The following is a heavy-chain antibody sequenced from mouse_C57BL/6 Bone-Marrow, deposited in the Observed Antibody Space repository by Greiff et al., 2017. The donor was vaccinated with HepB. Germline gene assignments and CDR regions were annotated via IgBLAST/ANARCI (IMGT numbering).Heavy chain of an antibody. V-gene: IGHV1-82*01. J-gene: IGHJ3*01. D-gene: IGHD1-1*01. CDR2: IYPGDGDT. Sequence: VKLVESGPELVKPGASVKISCKASGYAFSSSWMNWVKQRPGKGLEWIGRIYPGDGDTNYNGKFKGKATLTADKSSSTAYMQLSSLTSEDSAVYFCARGGYYGSSSWFAYWGQGTLVTVSA. CDR3: ARGGYYGSSSWFAY. CDR1: GYAFSSSW.